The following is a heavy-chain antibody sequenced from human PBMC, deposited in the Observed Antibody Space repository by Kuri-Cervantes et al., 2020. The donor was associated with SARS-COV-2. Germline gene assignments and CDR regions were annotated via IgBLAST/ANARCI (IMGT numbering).Heavy chain of an antibody. CDR3: ARWTQQLVDGWYFDL. V-gene: IGHV4-38-2*01. D-gene: IGHD6-13*01. J-gene: IGHJ2*01. Sequence: GSLRLSCAVSGYSISSGYYWGWIRQPPGKGLEWIGSIYHSGSTYYNPSLKSRVTISVDTSKNQFSLKLSSVTAADTAVYYCARWTQQLVDGWYFDLWGRGTLVTVSS. CDR1: GYSISSGYY. CDR2: IYHSGST.